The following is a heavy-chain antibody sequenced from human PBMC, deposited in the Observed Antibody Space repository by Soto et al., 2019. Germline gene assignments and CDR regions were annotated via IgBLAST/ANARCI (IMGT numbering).Heavy chain of an antibody. V-gene: IGHV3-33*01. J-gene: IGHJ4*02. D-gene: IGHD2-15*01. CDR2: IWYDGSNK. CDR3: ARDKAGYCSGGSCYYSSTFDY. CDR1: GFTFSSYG. Sequence: QVQLVESGGGVVQPGRSLRLSCAASGFTFSSYGMHWVRQAPGKGLEWVAVIWYDGSNKYYADSVKGRFTISRDNSKNTLHLQMNSLRAEDTAVYYCARDKAGYCSGGSCYYSSTFDYWGQGTLVTVSS.